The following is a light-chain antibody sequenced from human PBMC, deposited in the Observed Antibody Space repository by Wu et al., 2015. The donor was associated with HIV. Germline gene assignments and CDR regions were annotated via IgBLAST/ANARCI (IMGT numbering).Light chain of an antibody. CDR1: QTIGSW. CDR3: QQYTTVSQT. Sequence: IQLTQSPSSLSASVGDRVTITCRARQTIGSWLAWYQQKPGKPPRLLIYKTSTLQTGVPSRFRGSGSGTEFTLTIDSLQPDDFATYYCQQYTTVSQTFGQGTKVDVK. J-gene: IGKJ1*01. CDR2: KTS. V-gene: IGKV1-5*03.